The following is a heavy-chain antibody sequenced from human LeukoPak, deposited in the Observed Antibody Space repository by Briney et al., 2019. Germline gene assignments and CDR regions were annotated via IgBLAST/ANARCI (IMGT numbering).Heavy chain of an antibody. CDR3: ARGGYSYDYNWFDP. J-gene: IGHJ5*02. CDR2: ISSSGSTI. Sequence: KPGGSLRLSCADSGFTFSDYYMSWIRQAPGKGLERVSYISSSGSTIYYADSVKGRVTISRDNGKNSLYLQMTSLRAEDTAVYYCARGGYSYDYNWFDPWGQGTLVTVSS. CDR1: GFTFSDYY. V-gene: IGHV3-11*04. D-gene: IGHD5-18*01.